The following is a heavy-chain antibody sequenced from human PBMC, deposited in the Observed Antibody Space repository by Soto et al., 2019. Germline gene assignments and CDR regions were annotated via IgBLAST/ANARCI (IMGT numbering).Heavy chain of an antibody. V-gene: IGHV2-26*01. D-gene: IGHD4-17*01. Sequence: QVTLKESGPVLVKPTETLTLTCTVSGFSLSNARMGVSWLRQPPGKALEWLAHIFSNDEKSYSTSLKSRLTISKDTSKSEVVLTMTNMDPVDTATYDCARKPTVTTVWYWYFDLWGRGTLVTVSS. J-gene: IGHJ2*01. CDR1: GFSLSNARMG. CDR2: IFSNDEK. CDR3: ARKPTVTTVWYWYFDL.